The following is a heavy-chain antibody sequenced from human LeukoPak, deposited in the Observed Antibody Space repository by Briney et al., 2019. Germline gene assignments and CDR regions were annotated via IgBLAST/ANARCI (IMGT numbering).Heavy chain of an antibody. CDR1: GGSISSYY. CDR2: IYHSGST. Sequence: SETLSLTCTVSGGSISSYYWSWIRQPPGKGLEWIGYIYHSGSTYYNPSLKSRVTISVDRSKNQFSLKLSSVTAADTAVYYCARGESGDFWNGYHEYFQHWGQGTLVTVSS. D-gene: IGHD3-3*01. CDR3: ARGESGDFWNGYHEYFQH. J-gene: IGHJ1*01. V-gene: IGHV4-59*12.